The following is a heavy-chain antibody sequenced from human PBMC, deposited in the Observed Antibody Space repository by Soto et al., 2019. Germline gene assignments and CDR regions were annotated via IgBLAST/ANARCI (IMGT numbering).Heavy chain of an antibody. J-gene: IGHJ5*02. D-gene: IGHD1-26*01. V-gene: IGHV4-39*01. Sequence: SETLSLTCTVSGGSISSSSYYWGWIRQPPGKGLEWIGSIYYSGSTYYNPSLKSRVTISVDTSKNQFSLKLSSVTAADTAVYYCARILGGATTIGWFDPWGQGTLVTVS. CDR1: GGSISSSSYY. CDR2: IYYSGST. CDR3: ARILGGATTIGWFDP.